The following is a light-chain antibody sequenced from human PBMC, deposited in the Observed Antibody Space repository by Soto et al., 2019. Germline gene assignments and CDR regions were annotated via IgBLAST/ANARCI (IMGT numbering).Light chain of an antibody. CDR1: QGISIY. CDR3: QQASGFPRT. CDR2: AAS. V-gene: IGKV1-12*01. J-gene: IGKJ1*01. Sequence: EIVMTQSPSTLSASPGDRVTLSCRASQGISIYLAWYQQKPGQAPKLLIYAASTLATGMPGRFRGSGAGADFTLTISSLQSEDSAAYYCQQASGFPRTFGQGTKVDIK.